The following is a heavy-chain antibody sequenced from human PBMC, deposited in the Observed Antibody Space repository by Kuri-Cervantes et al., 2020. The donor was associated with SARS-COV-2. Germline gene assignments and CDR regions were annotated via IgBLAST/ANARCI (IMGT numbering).Heavy chain of an antibody. D-gene: IGHD3-10*01. CDR2: IRGSGDIT. Sequence: GGSLRLSCAASGFTFSSYAMSWVRQAPGKGLEWVSAIRGSGDITYYADSVKGRFTISRDNAKNSLYLQMNSLRAEDTAVYYCTTGITFDGFDYWGQGTLVTVSS. J-gene: IGHJ4*02. V-gene: IGHV3-23*01. CDR1: GFTFSSYA. CDR3: TTGITFDGFDY.